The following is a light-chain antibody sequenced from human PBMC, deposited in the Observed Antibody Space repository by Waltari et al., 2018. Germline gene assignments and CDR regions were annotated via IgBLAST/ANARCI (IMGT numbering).Light chain of an antibody. J-gene: IGKJ2*01. V-gene: IGKV3-15*01. CDR1: QSISRN. CDR2: GAS. Sequence: EIFMTQSPATLPVSPGERATLSCRASQSISRNLAWYQQKPGQAPRLLIYGASTRATGIPARFSGSGSGTEFTLTISSLQSEDFAVYYCQQYNNWRTFGQGTKLEIK. CDR3: QQYNNWRT.